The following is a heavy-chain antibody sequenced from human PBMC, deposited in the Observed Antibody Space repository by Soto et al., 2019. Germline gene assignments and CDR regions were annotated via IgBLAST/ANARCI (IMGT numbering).Heavy chain of an antibody. V-gene: IGHV3-30-3*01. J-gene: IGHJ4*02. D-gene: IGHD6-13*01. Sequence: QVQLVESGGGVVQPGRSLRLSCAASGFTFSSYAMHWVRQAPGKGLEWVAVISYDGSNKYYADSVKGRFTISRDNSKNTLYLQMNSLRAEDTAVDYCARDGIAAADYWGQGTLVTVSS. CDR1: GFTFSSYA. CDR3: ARDGIAAADY. CDR2: ISYDGSNK.